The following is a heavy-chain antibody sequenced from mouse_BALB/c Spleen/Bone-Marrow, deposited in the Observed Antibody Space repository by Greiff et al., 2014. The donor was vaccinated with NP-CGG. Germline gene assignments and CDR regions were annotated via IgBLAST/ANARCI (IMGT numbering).Heavy chain of an antibody. J-gene: IGHJ3*01. CDR1: GYTFTSYW. Sequence: QVQLKESGAELARPGASVKLSCKASGYTFTSYWMQWVKQRPGQGLEWIGAIYPGDGDTRYTQKFKGKATLTADKSSSTAYMQLSSLASEDSAVYYCARGDYDYDDWLAYWGQGTLVTVSA. CDR3: ARGDYDYDDWLAY. V-gene: IGHV1-87*01. CDR2: IYPGDGDT. D-gene: IGHD2-4*01.